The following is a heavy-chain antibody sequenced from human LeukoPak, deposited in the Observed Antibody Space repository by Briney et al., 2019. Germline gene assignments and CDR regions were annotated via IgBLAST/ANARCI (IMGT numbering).Heavy chain of an antibody. J-gene: IGHJ5*02. CDR2: ISSSSSYI. D-gene: IGHD3-10*01. V-gene: IGHV3-21*01. CDR3: ARAYYSTSWFPH. CDR1: GFTFSSYS. Sequence: GGSLRLSCAASGFTFSSYSMNWVRQAPGNGREWVSSISSSSSYIYYADSVKGRFTISRDNAKNSLYLQMNSLRAEDTAVYYCARAYYSTSWFPHWGQGALVTVSS.